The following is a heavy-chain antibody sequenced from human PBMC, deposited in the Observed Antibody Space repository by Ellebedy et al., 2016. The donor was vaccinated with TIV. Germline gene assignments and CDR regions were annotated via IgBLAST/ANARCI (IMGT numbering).Heavy chain of an antibody. J-gene: IGHJ4*02. CDR1: GFTFSSYA. CDR2: IGGSGDSA. CDR3: AKVSVYYTSRWLDS. V-gene: IGHV3-23*01. Sequence: PGGSLRPSCAASGFTFSSYAMAWVRQPPGKGLEWVSAIGGSGDSAYYADSVKGRFTISRDNSKNTLYLQMNSLRVEDTAVYYCAKVSVYYTSRWLDSWGQGTLVTVSS. D-gene: IGHD3-10*01.